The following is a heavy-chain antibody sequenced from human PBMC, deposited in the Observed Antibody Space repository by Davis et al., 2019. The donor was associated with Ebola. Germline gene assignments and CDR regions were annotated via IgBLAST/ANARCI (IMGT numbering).Heavy chain of an antibody. CDR1: GYTFTSYY. V-gene: IGHV1-46*01. D-gene: IGHD3-9*01. Sequence: AASVKVSCKASGYTFTSYYMHWVRQAPGQGLEWMGIINPSGGSTTFAQKFQGRVTLTTDTSTSTVDMELSSLRSEDTAVYYCAIIDFLSDFDYWGQGTLVTVSS. J-gene: IGHJ4*02. CDR3: AIIDFLSDFDY. CDR2: INPSGGST.